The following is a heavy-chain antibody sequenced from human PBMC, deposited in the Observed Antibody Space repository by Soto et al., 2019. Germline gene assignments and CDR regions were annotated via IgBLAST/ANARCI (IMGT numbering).Heavy chain of an antibody. V-gene: IGHV3-23*01. CDR3: AKGGYTFAYE. D-gene: IGHD5-18*01. CDR1: GFGFSTSS. Sequence: PGGSLRHSCAASGFGFSTSSMAWVRQPPGKGLEWVSAISPSASDTLYADSVKGRFTISRDNSQNTLFLQMTSLRADDTAVYYCAKGGYTFAYEWGQGALVTVSS. J-gene: IGHJ4*02. CDR2: ISPSASDT.